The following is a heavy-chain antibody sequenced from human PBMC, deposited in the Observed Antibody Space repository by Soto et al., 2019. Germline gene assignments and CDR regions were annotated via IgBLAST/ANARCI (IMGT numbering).Heavy chain of an antibody. D-gene: IGHD1-26*01. CDR1: GFSLSTDEVS. Sequence: QITLRESGPTLVKPTQTLTLTCTLSGFSLSTDEVSVSCIRQPPGKAPEWLALIYWDDDKRSRPSLKNRVSLTKDTSKNQVVLTMTNMNPVDTATYYCAQGRPEWAYFDYWGQGTLVTVSS. CDR3: AQGRPEWAYFDY. V-gene: IGHV2-5*02. CDR2: IYWDDDK. J-gene: IGHJ4*02.